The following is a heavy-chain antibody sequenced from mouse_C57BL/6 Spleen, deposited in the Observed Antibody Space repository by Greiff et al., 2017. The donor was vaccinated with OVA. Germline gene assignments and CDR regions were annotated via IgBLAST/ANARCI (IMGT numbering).Heavy chain of an antibody. CDR2: IHPSDSDT. CDR3: AIYDITTVVDY. Sequence: QVQLQQSGAELVKPGASVKVSCKASGYTFTSYWMHWVKQRPGQGLEWIGRIHPSDSDTNYNQKFKGKATLTVDKSSSTAYMQLSSLTSENPAVYYCAIYDITTVVDYWGQGTTLTVSS. V-gene: IGHV1-74*01. CDR1: GYTFTSYW. J-gene: IGHJ2*01. D-gene: IGHD1-1*01.